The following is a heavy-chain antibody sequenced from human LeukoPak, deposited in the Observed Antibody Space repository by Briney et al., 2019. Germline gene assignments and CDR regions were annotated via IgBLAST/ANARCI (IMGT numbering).Heavy chain of an antibody. CDR1: GDSVSTYF. D-gene: IGHD1-14*01. Sequence: PSETLSLTCTVSGDSVSTYFWSWFRQPPGRGLEWIAYSHHSGTTRYNPSLMSRVTISLDTSNNQISLKLRSLTAADTAIYYCARTLNHGSADHWGQGTLVTVSS. CDR3: ARTLNHGSADH. J-gene: IGHJ4*02. V-gene: IGHV4-59*02. CDR2: SHHSGTT.